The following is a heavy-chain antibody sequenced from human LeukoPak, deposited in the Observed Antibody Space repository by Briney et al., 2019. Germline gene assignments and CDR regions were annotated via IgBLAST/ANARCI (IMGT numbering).Heavy chain of an antibody. Sequence: GGSLRLSCVVSRFTFSNSWVTWVRQAPGKGLEWVATIKPDGSDKYYVDSVKGRFTISRDNAKNSLYLQMNSLRIEDTAVYYCAREDWYHLDYWGQGTLVIVSS. D-gene: IGHD3/OR15-3a*01. CDR2: IKPDGSDK. CDR1: RFTFSNSW. V-gene: IGHV3-7*03. J-gene: IGHJ4*02. CDR3: AREDWYHLDY.